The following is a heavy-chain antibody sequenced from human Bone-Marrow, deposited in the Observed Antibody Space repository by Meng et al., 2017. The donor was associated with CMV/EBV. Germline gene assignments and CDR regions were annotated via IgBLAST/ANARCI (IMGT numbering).Heavy chain of an antibody. Sequence: SVKVSCKASGGTFSSYAISWVRQAPGQGLEWMGGIIPILGTANYAQKFQGRVTITADKSTSTAHMVLSSLRSEDTAVYYCARVGHPKLLWFGELRSPYYVDYWGQGTLVTVSS. CDR1: GGTFSSYA. CDR3: ARVGHPKLLWFGELRSPYYVDY. V-gene: IGHV1-69*10. CDR2: IIPILGTA. J-gene: IGHJ4*02. D-gene: IGHD3-10*01.